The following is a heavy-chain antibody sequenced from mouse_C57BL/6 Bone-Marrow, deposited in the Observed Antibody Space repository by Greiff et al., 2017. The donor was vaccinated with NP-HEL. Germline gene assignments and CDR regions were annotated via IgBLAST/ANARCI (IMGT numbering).Heavy chain of an antibody. CDR2: IRLKSDNYAT. CDR1: GFTFSNYW. Sequence: EVQGVESGGGLVQPGGSMKLSCVASGFTFSNYWMNWVRQSPEKGLEWVAQIRLKSDNYATHYAESVKGRFTISRDDSKSSVYLQMNNLRAEDTGIYYCTGYYYGSGGAMDYWGQGTSVTVSS. CDR3: TGYYYGSGGAMDY. J-gene: IGHJ4*01. V-gene: IGHV6-3*01. D-gene: IGHD1-1*01.